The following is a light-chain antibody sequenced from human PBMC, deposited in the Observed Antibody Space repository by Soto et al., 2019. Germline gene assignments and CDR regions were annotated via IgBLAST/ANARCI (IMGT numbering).Light chain of an antibody. J-gene: IGKJ1*01. Sequence: EIVLTQSPGTVSFSPGDRATLSCRTSQTLSSSFLAWYQQTPGQAPRLLIYDTSTRAIDIPDRFSGSGSGTDFTLTISRLEPEDFAVYYCQQYGYLGTFGQGTKVDIK. CDR1: QTLSSSF. CDR2: DTS. CDR3: QQYGYLGT. V-gene: IGKV3-20*01.